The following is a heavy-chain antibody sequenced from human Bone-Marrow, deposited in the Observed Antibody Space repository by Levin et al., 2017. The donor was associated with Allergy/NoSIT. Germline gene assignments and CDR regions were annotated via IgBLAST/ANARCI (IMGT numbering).Heavy chain of an antibody. CDR1: GFSLSTNGMA. CDR2: IYWDDDQ. J-gene: IGHJ4*02. V-gene: IGHV2-5*02. D-gene: IGHD1-26*01. CDR3: AHVGVREHLDH. Sequence: SGPTLVKPTETLTLTCTFSGFSLSTNGMAVAWIRQPPGKALEWLGLIYWDDDQRYSPSLKTRLTITKDTSKNQVVLTMTNLHPVDTGTYYCAHVGVREHLDHWGQGTLVTVSS.